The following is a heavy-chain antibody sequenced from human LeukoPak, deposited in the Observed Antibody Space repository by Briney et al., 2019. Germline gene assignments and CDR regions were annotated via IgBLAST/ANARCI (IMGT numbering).Heavy chain of an antibody. CDR3: ARDDCGDTCYPGGY. D-gene: IGHD2-21*01. J-gene: IGHJ4*02. CDR2: IKAGNGGT. Sequence: ASVKVSCKASGYIFNKYVVHWVRQAPGQRPEWMGWIKAGNGGTKYSQNFQDRLTITRDTSASTVYMELSSLTSEDTALYYCARDDCGDTCYPGGYWGQGTLVTVSS. V-gene: IGHV1-3*01. CDR1: GYIFNKYV.